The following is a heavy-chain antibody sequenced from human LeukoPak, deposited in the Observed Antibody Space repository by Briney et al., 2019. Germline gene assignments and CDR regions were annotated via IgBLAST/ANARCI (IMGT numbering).Heavy chain of an antibody. J-gene: IGHJ4*02. V-gene: IGHV5-10-1*01. CDR3: ARRVGAWYSVDY. CDR1: GYSFTSYW. CDR2: IDPSDSYT. Sequence: GESLRISCKGSGYSFTSYWITWARQMPGKGLEWMGRIDPSDSYTNYSPSFQGHVTISADKSISTAYLQWSSLKAADTAMYYCARRVGAWYSVDYWGQGTLVTVSS. D-gene: IGHD6-13*01.